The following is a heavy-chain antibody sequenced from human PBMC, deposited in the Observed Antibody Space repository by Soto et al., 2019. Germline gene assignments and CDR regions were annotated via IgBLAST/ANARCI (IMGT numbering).Heavy chain of an antibody. V-gene: IGHV5-51*01. J-gene: IGHJ6*02. D-gene: IGHD5-18*01. Sequence: GESLKISCKGSGYSFTSYWIGWVRQMPGKGLEWMGIIYPGDSDTRYSPSFQGQVTISADKSISTAYLQWSSLKASDTAMYYCARLLGGYSEGWFRSDPHYGLDVWGQGTTVTVSS. CDR3: ARLLGGYSEGWFRSDPHYGLDV. CDR2: IYPGDSDT. CDR1: GYSFTSYW.